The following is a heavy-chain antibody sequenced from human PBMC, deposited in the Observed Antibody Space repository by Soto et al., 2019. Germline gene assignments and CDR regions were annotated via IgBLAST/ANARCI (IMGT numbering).Heavy chain of an antibody. CDR3: AKNPGYYYDSTVYHFDY. J-gene: IGHJ4*02. CDR1: EFTFSNYA. D-gene: IGHD3-22*01. Sequence: GSLRLSCAASEFTFSNYAMSWVRQAPGKGLEWVSAISYGGGTTYYADSVKGRFTISRDNSKNTLYLQMNSLRAEDTAVYYCAKNPGYYYDSTVYHFDYWGQGTLVTVSS. V-gene: IGHV3-23*01. CDR2: ISYGGGTT.